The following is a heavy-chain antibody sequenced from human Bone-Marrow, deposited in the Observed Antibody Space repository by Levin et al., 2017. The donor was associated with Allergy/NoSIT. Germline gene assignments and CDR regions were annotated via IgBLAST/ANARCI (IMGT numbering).Heavy chain of an antibody. J-gene: IGHJ4*02. V-gene: IGHV3-15*01. Sequence: GESLKISCTASGFTFIDAWMTWVRQPPGKGLEWVGRVKPKAQGGTTDNSAPVKGRFIISRDDSSNSLYLEMNSLKTEDTGVYYCIPGGHWFASWGQGILVTVSS. CDR3: IPGGHWFAS. CDR1: GFTFIDAW. D-gene: IGHD3-9*01. CDR2: VKPKAQGGTT.